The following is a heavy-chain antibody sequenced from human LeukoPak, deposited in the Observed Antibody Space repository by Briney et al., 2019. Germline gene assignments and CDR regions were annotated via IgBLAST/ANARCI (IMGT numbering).Heavy chain of an antibody. J-gene: IGHJ6*02. Sequence: ASVKVSCKASGYTFTSYDINWVRQATGQGLEWMGWMNPNSGNTGYAQKFQGRVTMTRNTSISTAYMELSSLRSEDTAVYYCAREIGYRSSTSCLYYYYYYYGMDVWGQGTTVTVSS. CDR1: GYTFTSYD. CDR2: MNPNSGNT. V-gene: IGHV1-8*01. D-gene: IGHD2-2*01. CDR3: AREIGYRSSTSCLYYYYYYYGMDV.